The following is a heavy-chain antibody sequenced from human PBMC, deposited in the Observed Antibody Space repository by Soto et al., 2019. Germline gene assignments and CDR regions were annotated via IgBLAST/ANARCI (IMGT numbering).Heavy chain of an antibody. CDR3: ARGGTTGGLDV. CDR1: GFTFRRYV. V-gene: IGHV3-30*19. Sequence: ESGGGVVQPGTSLRVSCVGSGFTFRRYVIHWVRQAPGKGLEWVALTSYDGSNKYYGDSVRGRFTISRDNSRNTVDLQMDSLRLEDTALYYCARGGTTGGLDVWGQGTLVSVSS. CDR2: TSYDGSNK. J-gene: IGHJ1*01. D-gene: IGHD3-16*01.